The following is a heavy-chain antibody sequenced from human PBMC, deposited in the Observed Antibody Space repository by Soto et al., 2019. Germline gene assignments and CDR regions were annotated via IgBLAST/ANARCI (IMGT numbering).Heavy chain of an antibody. CDR2: INSDGSVT. Sequence: PGGSLRLSCAASKFSFGGYWMHWVRQAPGKGLMWVARINSDGSVTTYADSVKGRFTISRDNAKNTVFLQMNSLRADDTAVYYCARVATGSYDWFDPWGQGTLVTVSS. D-gene: IGHD1-26*01. J-gene: IGHJ5*02. V-gene: IGHV3-74*01. CDR1: KFSFGGYW. CDR3: ARVATGSYDWFDP.